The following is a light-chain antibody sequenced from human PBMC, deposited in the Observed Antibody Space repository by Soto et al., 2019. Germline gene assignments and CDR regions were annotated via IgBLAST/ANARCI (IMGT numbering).Light chain of an antibody. V-gene: IGLV1-40*01. CDR1: SSNIGAGYD. J-gene: IGLJ1*01. CDR3: QSYDSSLSGV. Sequence: QSVLTQPPSVSGAPGQRVTISCTGSSSNIGAGYDVHWYQQLPGTAPKLLIYGNSKRPSGVPDRFSGSKSGTSASLAITGLQAEDEADYYCQSYDSSLSGVFGTGTKLTVL. CDR2: GNS.